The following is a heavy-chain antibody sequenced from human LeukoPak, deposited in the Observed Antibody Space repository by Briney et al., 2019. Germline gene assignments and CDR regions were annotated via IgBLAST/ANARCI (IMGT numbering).Heavy chain of an antibody. CDR3: AIGKLTGQIDY. CDR1: GFTVSSNY. CDR2: IYSGGST. Sequence: GGSLRLSCAASGFTVSSNYMSWVRQAPGKGLEWVSVIYSGGSTYYADSVKGRFTISRDNSKNTLYLQINSLRAEDTAVYYCAIGKLTGQIDYWGQGTLVTVSS. J-gene: IGHJ4*02. D-gene: IGHD1-20*01. V-gene: IGHV3-66*01.